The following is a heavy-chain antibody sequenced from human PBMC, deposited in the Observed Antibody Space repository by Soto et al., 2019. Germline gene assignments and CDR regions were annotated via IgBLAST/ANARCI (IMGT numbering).Heavy chain of an antibody. J-gene: IGHJ6*02. CDR2: IYHSGST. D-gene: IGHD5-12*01. Sequence: PSETLSLTCAVSGGSISSSNWWSWVRQPPGKGLEWIGEIYHSGSTNYNPSLKSRVTISVDKSKNQFSLKLSSVTAADTAVYYCARALVATTNYYYYGMDVWGQGTTVT. CDR1: GGSISSSNW. V-gene: IGHV4-4*02. CDR3: ARALVATTNYYYYGMDV.